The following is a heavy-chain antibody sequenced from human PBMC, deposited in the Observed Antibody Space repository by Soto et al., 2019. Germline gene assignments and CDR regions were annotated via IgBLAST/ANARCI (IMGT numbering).Heavy chain of an antibody. CDR3: ARHATYYDIWSGSYPEPYFDP. D-gene: IGHD3-3*01. J-gene: IGHJ5*02. CDR1: GGSISSSSYY. CDR2: SYYSGST. Sequence: QLQLQESGPGLVKPSETLSLTCTVSGGSISSSSYYWGWIRQPPGKGLEWIGSSYYSGSTYYNPSLKSRVTISVDTSKNQFSLKLSSVTDADTAVYYCARHATYYDIWSGSYPEPYFDPWGQGSLVTVSS. V-gene: IGHV4-39*01.